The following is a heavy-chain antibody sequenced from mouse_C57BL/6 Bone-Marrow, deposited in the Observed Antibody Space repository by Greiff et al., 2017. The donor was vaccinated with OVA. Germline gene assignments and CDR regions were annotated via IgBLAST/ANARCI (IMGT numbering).Heavy chain of an antibody. J-gene: IGHJ3*01. V-gene: IGHV5-9*01. Sequence: EVMLVESGGGLVKPGGSLKLSCAASGFTFSSYTMSWVRQTPEKRLEWVATISGGGGNTYYTDSVKGRFTISRDNAKNTLYLQMSSLRSEDTALYYCASLYSNPFAYWGQGTLVTVSA. D-gene: IGHD2-5*01. CDR3: ASLYSNPFAY. CDR1: GFTFSSYT. CDR2: ISGGGGNT.